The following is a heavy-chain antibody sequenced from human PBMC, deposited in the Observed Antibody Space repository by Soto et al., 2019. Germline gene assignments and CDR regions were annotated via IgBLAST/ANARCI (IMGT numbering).Heavy chain of an antibody. Sequence: QVQLVESGGGVVQPGRSLRLSCAASGFTFSSYAMHWVRQAPGKGLEWVAVISYDGSNKYYAASVKGRFTISRDNSKNTLYLQMNSLRAEDTAVYYCARDLWVVAHYYYYGMDVWGQGATVTVSS. CDR1: GFTFSSYA. J-gene: IGHJ6*02. CDR3: ARDLWVVAHYYYYGMDV. D-gene: IGHD2-15*01. CDR2: ISYDGSNK. V-gene: IGHV3-30-3*01.